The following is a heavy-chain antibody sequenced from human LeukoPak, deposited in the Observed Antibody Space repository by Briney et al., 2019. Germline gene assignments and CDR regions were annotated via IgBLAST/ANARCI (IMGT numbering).Heavy chain of an antibody. CDR3: AKDPRIGSSWYDY. CDR2: ISGSGGST. V-gene: IGHV3-23*01. J-gene: IGHJ4*02. D-gene: IGHD6-13*01. Sequence: PGGSLRLSCAASGFTVSSNYMSWVRQAPGKGLEWVSGISGSGGSTYYADSVKGRFTISRDNSKNTLYLQMNSLRAEDTAVYYCAKDPRIGSSWYDYWGQGTLVTVSS. CDR1: GFTVSSNY.